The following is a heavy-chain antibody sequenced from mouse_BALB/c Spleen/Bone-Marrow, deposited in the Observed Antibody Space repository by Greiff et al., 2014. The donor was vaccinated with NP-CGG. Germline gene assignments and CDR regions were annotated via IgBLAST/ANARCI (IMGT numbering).Heavy chain of an antibody. CDR2: IYPGDGDT. J-gene: IGHJ2*01. CDR1: GYTFTSYW. D-gene: IGHD1-1*01. V-gene: IGHV1-87*01. Sequence: VQLKQSGAELARPGASVKLSCKASGYTFTSYWMQWVKQRPGQGLEWIGAIYPGDGDTRYTQKFKGKATLTAAKSSSTAYMQLSSLASEDSAVYYCARGRNYYGSSYYFDYWGQGTTLTVSS. CDR3: ARGRNYYGSSYYFDY.